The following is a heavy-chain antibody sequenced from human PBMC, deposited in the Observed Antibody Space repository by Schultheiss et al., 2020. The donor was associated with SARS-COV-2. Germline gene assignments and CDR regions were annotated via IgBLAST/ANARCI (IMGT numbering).Heavy chain of an antibody. CDR3: ARRVAVAETRYRRAFDI. D-gene: IGHD6-19*01. V-gene: IGHV4-34*01. CDR1: GGSFSDNY. CDR2: INHSGST. J-gene: IGHJ3*02. Sequence: SETLSLTCAVYGGSFSDNYWSWIRQSPGKGLEWIGEINHSGSTNYNPSLKSRVTISVDTSKNQFSLKLSSVTAADTAVYYCARRVAVAETRYRRAFDIWGQGTMVTVSS.